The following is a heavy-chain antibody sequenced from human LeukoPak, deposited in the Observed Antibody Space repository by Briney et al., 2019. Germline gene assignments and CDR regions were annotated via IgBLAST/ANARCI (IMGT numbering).Heavy chain of an antibody. J-gene: IGHJ4*02. V-gene: IGHV4-59*08. CDR2: IYYSGST. CDR3: AKSGGVRGNYFDY. CDR1: GGSISSYY. Sequence: SETLSLTCTVSGGSISSYYWSWIRQPPGKGLEWIGYIYYSGSTNYNPSLKSRVTISVDTSKNQFSLKLNSVTAADTAVYYCAKSGGVRGNYFDYWGQGTLVTVSS. D-gene: IGHD3-10*01.